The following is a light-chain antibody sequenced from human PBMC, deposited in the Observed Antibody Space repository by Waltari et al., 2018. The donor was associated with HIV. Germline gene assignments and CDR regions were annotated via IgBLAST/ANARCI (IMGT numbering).Light chain of an antibody. CDR1: QTVSGF. CDR2: GAS. Sequence: DIQVTQSPLSLSASVGDKVSITCRTSQTVSGFLQWFQQKPGNAPKLLISGASSLQNGVPSRFSGSGSGTDFTLTISSLQPDDFATYYYLQSRSTPLTFGPGTKVEI. V-gene: IGKV1-39*01. J-gene: IGKJ3*01. CDR3: LQSRSTPLT.